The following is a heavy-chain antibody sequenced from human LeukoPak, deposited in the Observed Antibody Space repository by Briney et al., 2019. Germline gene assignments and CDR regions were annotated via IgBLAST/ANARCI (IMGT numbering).Heavy chain of an antibody. J-gene: IGHJ4*02. CDR2: ISAYNGNT. V-gene: IGHV1-18*01. D-gene: IGHD5-18*01. CDR3: ARADTTMVHFDS. Sequence: ASVKVSCKASGYTFTTYGISWVRQAPGQGLEWMGWISAYNGNTNYAQKLQGRVTMTTDTSTSTAYMELRSLRSDDTAVYYCARADTTMVHFDSWGQGTLVTVSS. CDR1: GYTFTTYG.